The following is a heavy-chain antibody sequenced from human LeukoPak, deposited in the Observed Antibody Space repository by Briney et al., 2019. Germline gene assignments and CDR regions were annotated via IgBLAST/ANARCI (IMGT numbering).Heavy chain of an antibody. Sequence: ASVTVSFKASGSTFIDYHIHWVRQAPGQGLQWMGWVNPDNGDIRYAENFQGRVTMTRDTSIGTVYMELTSLTSDDTGTYYCARGAFAGYDYSGAPFYNRFDPWGPGSLVTVSS. CDR1: GSTFIDYH. D-gene: IGHD5-12*01. V-gene: IGHV1-2*02. CDR2: VNPDNGDI. J-gene: IGHJ5*02. CDR3: ARGAFAGYDYSGAPFYNRFDP.